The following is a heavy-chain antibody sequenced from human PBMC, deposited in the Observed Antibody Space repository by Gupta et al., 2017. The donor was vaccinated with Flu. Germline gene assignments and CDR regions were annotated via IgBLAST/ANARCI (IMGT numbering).Heavy chain of an antibody. Sequence: WSWGRQPAGKGLEWIGRVFPSGNTNINPSLKSRVSMSIDTSKNQFSLRLTSVTAADTAFYYCVKDEPPKNWIQRFSWFDPWGQGTLVTVSS. D-gene: IGHD1-1*01. CDR2: VFPSGNT. V-gene: IGHV4-4*07. J-gene: IGHJ5*02. CDR3: VKDEPPKNWIQRFSWFDP.